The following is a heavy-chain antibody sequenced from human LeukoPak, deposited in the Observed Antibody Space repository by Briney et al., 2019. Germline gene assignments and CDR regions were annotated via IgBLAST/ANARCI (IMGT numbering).Heavy chain of an antibody. Sequence: PGGSLRLSCAASGFTFSSYAMSCVRQAPGKGLEWVSAISGSGGSTYYADSVKGRFTISRDNSKNTLYLQMNSLRAEDTAVYYCAKDPAAEDRLDYWGQGTLVTVSS. V-gene: IGHV3-23*01. CDR1: GFTFSSYA. CDR3: AKDPAAEDRLDY. D-gene: IGHD1-14*01. J-gene: IGHJ4*02. CDR2: ISGSGGST.